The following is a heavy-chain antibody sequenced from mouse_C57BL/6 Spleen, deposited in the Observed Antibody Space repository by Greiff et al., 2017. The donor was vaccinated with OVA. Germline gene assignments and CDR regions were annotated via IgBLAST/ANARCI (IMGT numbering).Heavy chain of an antibody. V-gene: IGHV1-26*01. D-gene: IGHD2-3*01. CDR3: ASPYDGYYAFAY. Sequence: EVKLQQSGPELVKPGASVKISCKASGYTFTDYYMNWVKQSHGKSLEWIGDINPNNGGTSYNQKFKGKATLTVDKSSSTAYMELRSLTSEDSAVYYCASPYDGYYAFAYWGQGTLVTVSA. J-gene: IGHJ3*01. CDR2: INPNNGGT. CDR1: GYTFTDYY.